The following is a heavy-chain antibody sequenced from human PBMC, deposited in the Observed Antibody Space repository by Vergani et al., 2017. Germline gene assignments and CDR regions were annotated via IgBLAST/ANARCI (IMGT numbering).Heavy chain of an antibody. CDR3: ATRSSGSYYYYYGMDV. D-gene: IGHD1-26*01. CDR1: GYTFTSYG. Sequence: QVQLVQSGAEVKKPGASVKVSCKASGYTFTSYGISWVRQAPGQRLEWMGWINAGNGNTKYSQKFQGRVTITRDTSASTAYMELSSLRSEDTAVYYCATRSSGSYYYYYGMDVWGQGTTVTVSS. J-gene: IGHJ6*02. CDR2: INAGNGNT. V-gene: IGHV1-3*01.